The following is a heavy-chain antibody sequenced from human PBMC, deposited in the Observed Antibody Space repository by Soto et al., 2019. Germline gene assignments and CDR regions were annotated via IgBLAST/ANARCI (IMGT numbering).Heavy chain of an antibody. D-gene: IGHD3-3*01. J-gene: IGHJ6*02. V-gene: IGHV4-39*01. CDR1: GDSISSASFS. CDR3: ASRPQNYDFWSGYYPLYYNYGMDV. CDR2: FYYSWSP. Sequence: SETLSLNCTVPGDSISSASFSCGWFCQHQGQGLVLIGCFYYSWSPYYNPYLKSRVTISVDTSKNQFSLKLSSVTSVDTALYFCASRPQNYDFWSGYYPLYYNYGMDVWGQGTTVT.